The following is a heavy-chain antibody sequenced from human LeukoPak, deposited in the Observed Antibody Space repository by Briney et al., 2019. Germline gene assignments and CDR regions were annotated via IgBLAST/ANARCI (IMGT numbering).Heavy chain of an antibody. J-gene: IGHJ3*02. CDR1: GFTFSSYA. CDR3: ARDRGYYDSSGYYYDYDAFDI. CDR2: ISGSGGST. V-gene: IGHV3-23*01. D-gene: IGHD3-22*01. Sequence: GGSLRLSCAASGFTFSSYAMSWVRQAPGKGLEWVSAISGSGGSTYYADSVKGRFTISRDNSKNTLYLQMNSLRAEDTAVYYCARDRGYYDSSGYYYDYDAFDIWGQGTMVTVSS.